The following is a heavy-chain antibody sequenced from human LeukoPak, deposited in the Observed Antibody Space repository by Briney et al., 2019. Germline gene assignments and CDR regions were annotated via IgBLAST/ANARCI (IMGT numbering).Heavy chain of an antibody. J-gene: IGHJ4*02. CDR1: GFTFSSYA. V-gene: IGHV3-23*01. D-gene: IGHD3-10*01. CDR2: ISGSGGST. CDR3: AKAPPYGSGMSGVLSCDY. Sequence: GGSLRLSCAASGFTFSSYAISWVRQVPGKGLEWVSAISGSGGSTYYADSVKGRFTISRDNSKNTLYLQMNSLRAEDTAVYYCAKAPPYGSGMSGVLSCDYWGPGNLVTVSS.